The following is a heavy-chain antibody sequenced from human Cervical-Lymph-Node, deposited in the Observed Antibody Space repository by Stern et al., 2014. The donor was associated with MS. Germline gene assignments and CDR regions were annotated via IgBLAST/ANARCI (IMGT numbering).Heavy chain of an antibody. CDR1: GGSFSEYY. CDR2: IDHNGRT. J-gene: IGHJ2*01. CDR3: ARGVKSYVWGSEGLRYFDL. Sequence: QVQLQPWGAGLLKPSETLSLTCAVYGGSFSEYYWTWIRQPPGKGLEWIGEIDHNGRTTTTKGGVTISVDTSKKHFSLNIRSVTAADTALYYCARGVKSYVWGSEGLRYFDLWGRGTLVTVSS. V-gene: IGHV4-34*01. D-gene: IGHD7-27*01.